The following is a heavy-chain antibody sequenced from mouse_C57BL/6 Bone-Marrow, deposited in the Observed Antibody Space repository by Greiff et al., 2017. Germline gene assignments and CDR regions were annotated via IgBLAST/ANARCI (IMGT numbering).Heavy chain of an antibody. CDR1: GFPFSDYS. J-gene: IGHJ4*01. CDR3: ARKGPYYYYAMDY. D-gene: IGHD2-10*01. CDR2: INYDGSST. Sequence: EVKVVESEGGLVQPGSSMKLSCTASGFPFSDYSMAWVRQVPEKGLEWVANINYDGSSTYYLDSLKSRFIISRDNAKNILYLQMSSLKSDDTATYYCARKGPYYYYAMDYWGQGTSVTVSS. V-gene: IGHV5-16*01.